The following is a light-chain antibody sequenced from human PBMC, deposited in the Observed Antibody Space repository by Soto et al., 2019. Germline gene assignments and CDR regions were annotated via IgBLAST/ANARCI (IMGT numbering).Light chain of an antibody. CDR2: DAS. Sequence: IVLTQSPDTLSLSPGERATLSCRASQSVSSNYLAWYQQKLGQAPRLLIYDASRRATGIPARFSGSGSGTDFTLSISSLEPEDFAVYYCQQRSTWPLTFGGGTKVDIK. V-gene: IGKV3D-20*02. CDR1: QSVSSNY. J-gene: IGKJ4*01. CDR3: QQRSTWPLT.